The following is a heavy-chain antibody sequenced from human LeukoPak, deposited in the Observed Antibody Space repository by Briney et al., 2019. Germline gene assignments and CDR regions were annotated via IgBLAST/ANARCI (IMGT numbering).Heavy chain of an antibody. CDR3: ARGRIWSGHYTTWFDP. D-gene: IGHD3-3*01. Sequence: SETLSLTCAVYGGSFSGYYWSWIRQPPGEGLEWIGEINHSGSTNYNPSLKSRVTISVDTSKNQFSLKLTSVTAADTAVYYCARGRIWSGHYTTWFDPWGQGTLVTVSS. V-gene: IGHV4-34*01. CDR2: INHSGST. CDR1: GGSFSGYY. J-gene: IGHJ5*02.